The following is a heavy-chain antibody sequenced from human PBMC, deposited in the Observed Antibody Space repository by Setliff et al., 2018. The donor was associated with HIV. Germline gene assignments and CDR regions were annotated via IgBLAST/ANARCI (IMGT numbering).Heavy chain of an antibody. J-gene: IGHJ4*02. CDR1: GFTFSSYG. CDR2: MSCINDNT. CDR3: ARGVFDY. V-gene: IGHV3-23*01. Sequence: GGSLRLSCAASGFTFSSYGMNWVRQAPGKRLEWLSLMSCINDNTHYADSVKGRFTISRDNSKNTLYLQINSLRADDTAVYYCARGVFDYWGQGALVTVSS.